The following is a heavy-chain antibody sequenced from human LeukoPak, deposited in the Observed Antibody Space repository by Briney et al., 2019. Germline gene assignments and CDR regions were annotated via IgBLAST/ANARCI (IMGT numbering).Heavy chain of an antibody. D-gene: IGHD1-26*01. CDR1: GYTFTSYY. V-gene: IGHV1-46*01. Sequence: ASVKVSCKASGYTFTSYYMHWVRQAPGQGLEWMGIINPSGGSTSYAQKFQGRVTITRDTSASTAYMELSSLRSEDTAVYYCARSRVGATFDYWGQGTLVTVSS. J-gene: IGHJ4*02. CDR3: ARSRVGATFDY. CDR2: INPSGGST.